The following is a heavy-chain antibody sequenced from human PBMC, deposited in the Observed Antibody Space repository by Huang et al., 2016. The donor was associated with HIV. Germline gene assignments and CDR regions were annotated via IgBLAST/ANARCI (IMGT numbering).Heavy chain of an antibody. CDR1: GGTFSSYA. J-gene: IGHJ2*01. CDR3: ARDLIEGIMDYWYCDP. V-gene: IGHV1-69*13. Sequence: QVQLVQSGAEVKKPGSSVKVSCKASGGTFSSYAISWVRQAPGQGLEWMGGISPIENRANYARKFQGRVTITADEATSTAYMELSSLRSEDTAVYYCARDLIEGIMDYWYCDPWGRGTLVTVSS. D-gene: IGHD3-16*01. CDR2: ISPIENRA.